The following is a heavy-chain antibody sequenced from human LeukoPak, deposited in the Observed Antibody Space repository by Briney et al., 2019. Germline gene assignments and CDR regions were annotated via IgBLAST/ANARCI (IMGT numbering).Heavy chain of an antibody. Sequence: SETLSLTCTVSGGSISSYYWSWIRQPPGKGLEWIGYIYYSGSTNYNPSLTSRVTISVDTSKNQFSLKLSSVTAADTAVYYCARGRTTGTVRGMDVWGQGTTVTVSS. CDR2: IYYSGST. CDR3: ARGRTTGTVRGMDV. V-gene: IGHV4-59*01. CDR1: GGSISSYY. J-gene: IGHJ6*02. D-gene: IGHD1-1*01.